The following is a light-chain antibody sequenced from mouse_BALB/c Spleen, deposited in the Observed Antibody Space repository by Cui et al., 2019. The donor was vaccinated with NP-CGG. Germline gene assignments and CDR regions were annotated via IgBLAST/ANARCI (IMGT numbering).Light chain of an antibody. CDR2: GTN. J-gene: IGLJ1*01. Sequence: QAVVTQESALTTSPGETVTLTCRSSTGAVTTSNYANWVQEKPDHLVTGIIGGTNNRAPGVPARFSGSLIGDKAALTITGAKTEDEAIYYCALWYSNHWVFGGGTKLTVL. CDR3: ALWYSNHWV. CDR1: TGAVTTSNY. V-gene: IGLV1*01.